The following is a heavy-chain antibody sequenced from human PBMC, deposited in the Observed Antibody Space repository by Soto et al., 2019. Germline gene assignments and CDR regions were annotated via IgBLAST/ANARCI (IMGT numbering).Heavy chain of an antibody. V-gene: IGHV4-34*01. CDR3: ARAKVVVPAYKYYYYYGMDV. CDR2: INHSGST. Sequence: SETMSLTCAVYGGSFSGYYWSWIRQPPGKGLEWIGEINHSGSTNYNPSLKSRVTISVDTSKNQFSLKLSSVTAADTAVYYCARAKVVVPAYKYYYYYGMDVWGQGTTVTVSS. CDR1: GGSFSGYY. J-gene: IGHJ6*02. D-gene: IGHD2-2*01.